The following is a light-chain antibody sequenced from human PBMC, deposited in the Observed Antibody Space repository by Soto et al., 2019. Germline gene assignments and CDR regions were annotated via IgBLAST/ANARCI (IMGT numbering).Light chain of an antibody. CDR1: QAVPNN. Sequence: DIHLTQSPSFLSASVGDRVTITCRPSQAVPNNMAWYQQKPGKAPKLLIYDASISESGVPSRFSGSGSGTEFTLTISSMQPDDFATYYCQQYNSYRTFGQGTKVDIK. J-gene: IGKJ1*01. V-gene: IGKV1-9*01. CDR2: DAS. CDR3: QQYNSYRT.